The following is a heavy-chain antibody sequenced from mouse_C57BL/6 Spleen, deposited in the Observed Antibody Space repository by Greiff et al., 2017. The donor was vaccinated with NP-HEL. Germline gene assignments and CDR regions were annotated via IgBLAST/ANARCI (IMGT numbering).Heavy chain of an antibody. CDR1: GYTFTSYW. CDR3: ASPTGTSWFAY. Sequence: QVQLQQPGAELVMPGASVKLSCKASGYTFTSYWMHWVKQRPGQGLEWIGEFDPSDSYINYNQKFKGKSTLTVDKSSSTVYMQLSSLTSEDSAVYYRASPTGTSWFAYWGQGTLVTVSA. V-gene: IGHV1-69*01. CDR2: FDPSDSYI. J-gene: IGHJ3*01. D-gene: IGHD4-1*01.